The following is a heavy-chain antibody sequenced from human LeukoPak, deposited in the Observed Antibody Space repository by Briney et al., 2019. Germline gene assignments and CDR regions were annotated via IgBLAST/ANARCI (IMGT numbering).Heavy chain of an antibody. J-gene: IGHJ6*02. Sequence: SETLSLTCTVSGGSISSSSYYWGWIRQPPGKGLEWIGSIYYSGSTYYNPSLKSRVTISVDTSKNQFSLQLNSVTPEDTAVYYCARGGQQLWDYYYYYGMDVWGQGTTVTVSS. CDR1: GGSISSSSYY. V-gene: IGHV4-39*07. CDR3: ARGGQQLWDYYYYYGMDV. CDR2: IYYSGST. D-gene: IGHD5-18*01.